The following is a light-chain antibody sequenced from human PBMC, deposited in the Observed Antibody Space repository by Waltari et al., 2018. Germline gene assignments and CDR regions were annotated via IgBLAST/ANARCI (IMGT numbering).Light chain of an antibody. J-gene: IGKJ2*01. CDR1: ENVSKW. V-gene: IGKV1-5*03. Sequence: DILMTQSPSTLSASVGDRVTITCRASENVSKWLAWYQQKPGKAPKLLVYKASTLRSGVPSRFSGSGSGTEFSLTISSLQPDDFATYYCQQSYTYSYTFGQGTKLEIK. CDR2: KAS. CDR3: QQSYTYSYT.